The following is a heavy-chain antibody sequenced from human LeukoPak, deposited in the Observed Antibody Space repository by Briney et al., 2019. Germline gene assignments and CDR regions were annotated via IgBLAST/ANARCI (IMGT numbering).Heavy chain of an antibody. V-gene: IGHV1-69*04. CDR2: IIPILGIA. J-gene: IGHJ5*02. D-gene: IGHD3-22*01. Sequence: GSSVKVSCKASGGTFSSYAISWVRQAPGQGLEWMGRIIPILGIANYAQKFRDRVTITAETSTNTSYLELRGLTSDDTAVYYCARAPHYSGSSGYNWFHPWGQGSLVTVSS. CDR1: GGTFSSYA. CDR3: ARAPHYSGSSGYNWFHP.